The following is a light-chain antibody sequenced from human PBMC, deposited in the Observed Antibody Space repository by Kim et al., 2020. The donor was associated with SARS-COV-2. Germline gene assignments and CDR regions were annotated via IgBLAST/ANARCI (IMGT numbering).Light chain of an antibody. J-gene: IGKJ2*01. CDR1: QSINSN. CDR2: GAS. CDR3: HQYHNGPYT. Sequence: SPGERGTLTLSCRANQSINSNLAWYQQKPGQAPRLLIYGASTRATGVPARFNGSGSGTDFTLTISSLQSEDFAVYYCHQYHNGPYTFGQGTKLEIK. V-gene: IGKV3-15*01.